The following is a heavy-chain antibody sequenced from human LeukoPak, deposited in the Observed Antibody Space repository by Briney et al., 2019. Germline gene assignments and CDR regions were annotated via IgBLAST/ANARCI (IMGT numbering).Heavy chain of an antibody. CDR2: IIPILGIA. D-gene: IGHD3-3*01. V-gene: IGHV1-69*04. Sequence: SVKVSCKTSGYTFTSFGISWVRQAPGQGLEWMGRIIPILGIANYAQKFQGRVTITADKSTSTAYMELSSLRSEDTAVYYCARGAPSFGVVITPFDYWGQGTLVTVSS. CDR3: ARGAPSFGVVITPFDY. J-gene: IGHJ4*02. CDR1: GYTFTSFG.